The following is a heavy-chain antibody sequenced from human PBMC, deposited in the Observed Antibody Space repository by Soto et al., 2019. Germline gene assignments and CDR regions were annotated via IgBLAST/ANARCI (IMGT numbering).Heavy chain of an antibody. V-gene: IGHV3-21*01. CDR2: ISPSSSHI. Sequence: EVHLVESGGGLVKPGGSLRLSCAASGFTFSTCTMNWVRQAPGKRLEWVSSISPSSSHIYYADSVKGRFTISRDNAKNSLFLQMNSLRAEDTAVYYCSGCSGGACHQNYGMDVWGQGTTVTVSS. CDR1: GFTFSTCT. CDR3: SGCSGGACHQNYGMDV. D-gene: IGHD2-15*01. J-gene: IGHJ6*02.